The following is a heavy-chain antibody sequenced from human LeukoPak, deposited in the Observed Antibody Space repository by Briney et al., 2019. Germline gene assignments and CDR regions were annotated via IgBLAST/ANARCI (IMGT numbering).Heavy chain of an antibody. V-gene: IGHV3-30*03. J-gene: IGHJ6*02. CDR2: ISYTGSNE. CDR1: GLTFSSFG. CDR3: ARDRGWVVAASRGMDV. D-gene: IGHD2-15*01. Sequence: RPLRLSCAASGLTFSSFGMHRDRTAPGKRLELVAAISYTGSNEHHAESVKGPFTISRDSSKTTLYLQMNSLRGEDKAMYYCARDRGWVVAASRGMDVWGQGSTV.